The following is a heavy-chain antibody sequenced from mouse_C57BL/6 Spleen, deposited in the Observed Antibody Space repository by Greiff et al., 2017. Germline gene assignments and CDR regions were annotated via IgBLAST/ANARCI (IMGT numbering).Heavy chain of an antibody. CDR2: IDPSDSET. V-gene: IGHV1-52*01. Sequence: QVQLQQPGAELVRPGSSVKLSCKASGYTFTSYWMHWVKQRPRQGLEWIGNIDPSDSETHYNQKFKGKATLTVDKSSSTAYMQLSSLTSEDSAVXFCARGYYYGSSYEWYFDVWGTGTTVTVSS. CDR3: ARGYYYGSSYEWYFDV. J-gene: IGHJ1*03. D-gene: IGHD1-1*01. CDR1: GYTFTSYW.